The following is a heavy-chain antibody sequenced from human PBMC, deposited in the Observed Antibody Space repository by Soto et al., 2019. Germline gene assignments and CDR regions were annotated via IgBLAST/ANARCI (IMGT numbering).Heavy chain of an antibody. V-gene: IGHV4-34*02. Sequence: QVQLQQWGAGLLRPSEALSLTCAVYAGSFSSHYWNWIRQPPGKGLEWIGEIKNSGSTAYNPSLKSRVTMSLDTSMNQFSLSLRSVTAADTAVYYCVRGGSRYGSDAYDVWGQGTKVTVSS. J-gene: IGHJ3*01. CDR3: VRGGSRYGSDAYDV. CDR1: AGSFSSHY. D-gene: IGHD5-18*01. CDR2: IKNSGST.